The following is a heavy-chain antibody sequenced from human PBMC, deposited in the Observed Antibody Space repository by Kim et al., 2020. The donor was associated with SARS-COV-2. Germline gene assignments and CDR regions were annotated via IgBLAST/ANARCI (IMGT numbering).Heavy chain of an antibody. D-gene: IGHD5-12*01. Sequence: YSPSFQGQVTFSVDRSIDTAYLQWSSLKASDTAIYYCARQVDSRYYFDYWGQGTLVTVAS. V-gene: IGHV5-51*01. CDR3: ARQVDSRYYFDY. J-gene: IGHJ4*02.